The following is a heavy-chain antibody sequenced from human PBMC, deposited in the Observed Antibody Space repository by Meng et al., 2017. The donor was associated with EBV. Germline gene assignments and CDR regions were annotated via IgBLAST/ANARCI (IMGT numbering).Heavy chain of an antibody. V-gene: IGHV4-39*01. CDR1: GDSISSFYY. D-gene: IGHD6-19*01. CDR2: VHYTGST. CDR3: ARPFPSWQSPRLDPFGA. J-gene: IGHJ5*02. Sequence: QLQLRESGPGQVKPSXALSLTCTVSGDSISSFYYWGWIRQPPGRGLEWIGSVHYTGSTYYSPSLKSRVTVSVDTSKNQFSLRLTSVTAADTAVYYCARPFPSWQSPRLDPFGALGQGTLGTVSS.